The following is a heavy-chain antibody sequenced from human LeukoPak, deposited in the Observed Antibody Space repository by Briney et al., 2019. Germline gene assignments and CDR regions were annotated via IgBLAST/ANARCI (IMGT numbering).Heavy chain of an antibody. J-gene: IGHJ4*02. CDR3: AREERGHLVGY. CDR2: ISYDGGSNK. V-gene: IGHV3-30-3*01. CDR1: GFTFSGYA. Sequence: PGRSLRLSCAASGFTFSGYAMHWVRPAPGKGLEWVALISYDGGSNKYYADSVKGRFTISRDNSKNTLCLQMNSLRAEDTAVYYCAREERGHLVGYWGQGTLVTVSS. D-gene: IGHD6-6*01.